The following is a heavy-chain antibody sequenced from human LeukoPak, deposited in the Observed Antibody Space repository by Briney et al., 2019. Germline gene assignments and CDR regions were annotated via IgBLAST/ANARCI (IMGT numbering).Heavy chain of an antibody. CDR3: ARGGLGYCSSTSCSWFDP. CDR1: GGSISSYY. D-gene: IGHD2-2*01. Sequence: SETLSLTCTVSGGSISSYYWSWIRQPPGKGLEWIGYIYYSGSTNYNPSLKSRVTISVDTSKNQFSLKLSSVTAADTAVYYCARGGLGYCSSTSCSWFDPWGQGTLVTVSS. CDR2: IYYSGST. J-gene: IGHJ5*02. V-gene: IGHV4-59*01.